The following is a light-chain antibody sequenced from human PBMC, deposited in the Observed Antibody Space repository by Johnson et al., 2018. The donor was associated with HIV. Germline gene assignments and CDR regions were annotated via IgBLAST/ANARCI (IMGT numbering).Light chain of an antibody. Sequence: QSVLTQPPSVSAAPGQKVNISCSGSSSNIGNNYVSWYQQLPGTAPKVLIYDNHKRPSGIPDRFSGSKSGTSATLGITGLQTGDEADYYCGTWDSSLSAYVFGTGTKVTV. V-gene: IGLV1-51*01. CDR2: DNH. J-gene: IGLJ1*01. CDR3: GTWDSSLSAYV. CDR1: SSNIGNNY.